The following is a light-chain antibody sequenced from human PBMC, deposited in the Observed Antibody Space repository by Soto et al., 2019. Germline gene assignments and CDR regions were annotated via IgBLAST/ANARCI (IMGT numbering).Light chain of an antibody. J-gene: IGKJ4*01. CDR2: GAS. CDR3: QQYGSSPPLT. CDR1: QSISSSF. V-gene: IGKV3-20*01. Sequence: EFVLTQSPGKLSLSPGERATLSCRASQSISSSFLAWYQQKPGQAPRLLIYGASSRGTGIPDRLSGSGCGADFSLTISRLEPADVAVYYCQQYGSSPPLTFGGGTKVEIK.